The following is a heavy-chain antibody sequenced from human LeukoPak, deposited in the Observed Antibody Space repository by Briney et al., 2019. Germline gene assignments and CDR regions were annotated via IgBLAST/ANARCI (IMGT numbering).Heavy chain of an antibody. CDR1: GGSISSYY. CDR2: IYYSGST. J-gene: IGHJ3*02. Sequence: LETLSLTCTVSGGSISSYYWSWIRQPPGKGLEWIGYIYYSGSTNYNPSLKSRVTISVDTSKNQFSLKLSSVTAADTAVYYCARELSAAAFDIWGQGTMVTVSS. D-gene: IGHD2-15*01. CDR3: ARELSAAAFDI. V-gene: IGHV4-59*01.